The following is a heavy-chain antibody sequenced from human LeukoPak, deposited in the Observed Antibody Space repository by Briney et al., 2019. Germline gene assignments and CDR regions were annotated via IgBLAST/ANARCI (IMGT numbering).Heavy chain of an antibody. CDR2: IDYDGGSG. J-gene: IGHJ1*01. V-gene: IGHV3-23*01. D-gene: IGHD6-19*01. Sequence: GGSPRLSCTVSGFTLSSYEMSWIRQAPGKGLEWVSSIDYDGGSGHYADSVKGRFTISRDNSNNTLFLHLNSLRGEDTAVYYCTRNSGWYGLSWGQGTLVTVSS. CDR3: TRNSGWYGLS. CDR1: GFTLSSYE.